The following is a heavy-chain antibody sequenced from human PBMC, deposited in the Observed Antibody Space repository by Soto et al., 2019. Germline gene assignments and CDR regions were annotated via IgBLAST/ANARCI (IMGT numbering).Heavy chain of an antibody. J-gene: IGHJ4*02. CDR3: ARRSIGYCSSTSCYGGYFDY. D-gene: IGHD2-2*01. Sequence: SETLSLTCTVSGGSISSGGYYWSWIRQHPGKGLEWIGYIYYSGSTYYNPSLKSRVTISVDTSKNQFSLKLSSVTAADTAVYYCARRSIGYCSSTSCYGGYFDYWGQGTLVTVSS. CDR2: IYYSGST. CDR1: GGSISSGGYY. V-gene: IGHV4-31*03.